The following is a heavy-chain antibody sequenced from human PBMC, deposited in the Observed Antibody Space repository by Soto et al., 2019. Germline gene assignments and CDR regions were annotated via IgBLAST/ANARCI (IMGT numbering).Heavy chain of an antibody. V-gene: IGHV1-3*01. CDR1: GYTFTSYA. Sequence: ALVKVSCKASGYTFTSYAMHWVRQAPGQRLEWMGWINAGNGNTKYSQKFQGRVTITRDTSASTAYMELSSLRSEDTAVYYCARGGGYSNSWFDPWGQGTLVTVSS. J-gene: IGHJ5*02. D-gene: IGHD4-4*01. CDR2: INAGNGNT. CDR3: ARGGGYSNSWFDP.